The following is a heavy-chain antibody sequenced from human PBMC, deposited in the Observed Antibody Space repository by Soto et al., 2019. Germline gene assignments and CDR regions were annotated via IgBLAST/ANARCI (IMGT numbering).Heavy chain of an antibody. CDR1: GFTFSTHW. J-gene: IGHJ4*02. D-gene: IGHD4-17*01. V-gene: IGHV3-74*01. CDR3: GGSTYGDQFDY. Sequence: EVQLVESGGGLVQPGGSLRLSCAASGFTFSTHWMHWVRQAPGKGLVWVSRINRDGSSTSHADSVKGRFTISRDNAKNTLYLQMNSLRAEDTAVYYCGGSTYGDQFDYWGQGTLVTVSS. CDR2: INRDGSST.